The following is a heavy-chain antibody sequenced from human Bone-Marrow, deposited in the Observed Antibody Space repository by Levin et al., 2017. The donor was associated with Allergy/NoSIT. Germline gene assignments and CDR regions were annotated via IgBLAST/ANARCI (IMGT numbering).Heavy chain of an antibody. CDR3: ARVHKDYYGSGSYYCLDY. Sequence: GASVKVSCAASGFIFSSFSMNWVRQAPGEGLEWVASISSSSNYIYYADSVKGRFTISRDNAKNSLYLQMNSLRDEDTAVYFCARVHKDYYGSGSYYCLDYWGQGTLVTVSS. CDR1: GFIFSSFS. D-gene: IGHD3-10*01. CDR2: ISSSSNYI. V-gene: IGHV3-21*06. J-gene: IGHJ4*02.